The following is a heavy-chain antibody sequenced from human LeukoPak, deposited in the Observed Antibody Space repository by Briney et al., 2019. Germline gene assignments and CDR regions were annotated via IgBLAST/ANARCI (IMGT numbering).Heavy chain of an antibody. V-gene: IGHV1-3*01. D-gene: IGHD6-13*01. J-gene: IGHJ3*02. CDR3: ARMAAAGHDAFDI. CDR1: GYTLTSYA. Sequence: ASVKVSCKASGYTLTSYAMHWVRQAPGQRLEWMGWINAGNGNTKYSQKFQGRVTITRDTSASTAYMELSSLRSEDTAVYYCARMAAAGHDAFDIWGQGTMVTVSS. CDR2: INAGNGNT.